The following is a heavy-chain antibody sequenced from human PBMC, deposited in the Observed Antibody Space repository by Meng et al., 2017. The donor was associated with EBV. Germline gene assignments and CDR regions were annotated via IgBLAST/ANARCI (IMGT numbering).Heavy chain of an antibody. CDR1: GYTFRNYA. CDR2: INTYSGKA. Sequence: GQLVQSGSEWKRPGASVKGSCKASGYTFRNYAINWMRQVPGQGLEWMGWINTYSGKATFAQGFTGRFVFSLDTPVTTAHLQISGLKTEDSAVYYCARGVEENGSHYPFDSWGQGTLVTVSS. J-gene: IGHJ4*02. V-gene: IGHV7-4-1*02. D-gene: IGHD1-1*01. CDR3: ARGVEENGSHYPFDS.